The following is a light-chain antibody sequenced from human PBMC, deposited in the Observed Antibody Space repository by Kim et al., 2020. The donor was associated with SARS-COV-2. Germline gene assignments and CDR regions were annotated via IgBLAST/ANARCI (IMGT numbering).Light chain of an antibody. J-gene: IGKJ5*01. V-gene: IGKV3-15*01. CDR2: GAS. CDR3: QQYNNWPLT. CDR1: QSVSSN. Sequence: EIVMTQPPATLSVSPGERATLSCRASQSVSSNLAWYQQKPGQAPRLLIYGASTRATGIPARFSGSGSGTEFTLTISSLQSEDFVVYYCQQYNNWPLTFGQGTRLEIK.